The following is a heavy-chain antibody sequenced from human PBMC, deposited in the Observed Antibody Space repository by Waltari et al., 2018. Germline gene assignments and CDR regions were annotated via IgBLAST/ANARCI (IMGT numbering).Heavy chain of an antibody. CDR3: ARRGALQIFDY. Sequence: QLQLQESGPGLVKPSEPLSLTCTVSGGSISSSSYYWGWIRQPPGKGLGWIGSIYSSGSTYYNPSLKSRVTISVDTSKNQFSLKLSSVTAADTAVYYCARRGALQIFDYWGQGTLVTVSS. J-gene: IGHJ4*02. D-gene: IGHD4-4*01. CDR2: IYSSGST. V-gene: IGHV4-39*07. CDR1: GGSISSSSYY.